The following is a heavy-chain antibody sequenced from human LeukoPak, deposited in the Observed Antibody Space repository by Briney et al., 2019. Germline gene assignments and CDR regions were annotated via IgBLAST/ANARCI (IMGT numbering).Heavy chain of an antibody. V-gene: IGHV4-4*02. Sequence: NPSGTLSLTCAVSGGSISSSNWWSWVRQPPGKGLEWIGEIYHSGSTNYNPSLKSRVTISVDKSKNQFSLKLSSVTAADTAVYYCARVIEGGYSYGSYYYYMDVWGKGTTVTISS. CDR1: GGSISSSNW. D-gene: IGHD5-18*01. CDR3: ARVIEGGYSYGSYYYYMDV. CDR2: IYHSGST. J-gene: IGHJ6*03.